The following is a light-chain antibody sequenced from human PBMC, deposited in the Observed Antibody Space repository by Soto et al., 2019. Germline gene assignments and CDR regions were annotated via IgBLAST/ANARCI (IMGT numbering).Light chain of an antibody. J-gene: IGKJ1*01. V-gene: IGKV3-15*01. CDR3: QQYNNFWT. CDR1: QSVSSN. Sequence: EIVMTQSPVILSVSPGETATLSCRASQSVSSNLAWYQQKPGQAPRLLIYGASTRATDIPARFSGSGSGTEFTLTISSLQSEDFAVYYCQQYNNFWTFGQGTKVEI. CDR2: GAS.